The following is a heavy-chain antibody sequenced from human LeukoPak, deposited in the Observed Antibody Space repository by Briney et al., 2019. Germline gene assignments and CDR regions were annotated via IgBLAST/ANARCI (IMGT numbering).Heavy chain of an antibody. V-gene: IGHV4-59*08. D-gene: IGHD5-24*01. CDR2: IYDSVST. CDR1: GDSISSDY. J-gene: IGHJ4*02. Sequence: SETLSLSCTVSGDSISSDYWSWIRQPPGKGLEWIAYIYDSVSTNYNPSLKSRVTISADTSKNQFSLRATSVTAADTAVYYCARGWRDGYNFRYWGQGALVTVSS. CDR3: ARGWRDGYNFRY.